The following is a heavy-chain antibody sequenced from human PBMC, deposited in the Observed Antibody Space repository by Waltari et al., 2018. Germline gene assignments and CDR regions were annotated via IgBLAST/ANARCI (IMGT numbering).Heavy chain of an antibody. V-gene: IGHV4-39*01. Sequence: QLQLQESGPGLVKPSETLSLTCTVSGGSISNSSYYWGWIRQPPGKGLEWIGSIYYSGSTYYSPSLKCRVTISVDTSKNQFSLKLSSVTAADTAVYYCARHTGYSSPLGYWGQGTLVSVSS. J-gene: IGHJ4*02. CDR1: GGSISNSSYY. D-gene: IGHD6-19*01. CDR2: IYYSGST. CDR3: ARHTGYSSPLGY.